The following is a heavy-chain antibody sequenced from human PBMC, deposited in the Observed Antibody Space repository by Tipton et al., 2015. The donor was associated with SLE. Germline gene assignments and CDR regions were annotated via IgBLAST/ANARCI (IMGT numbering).Heavy chain of an antibody. CDR1: GGSFSGYY. Sequence: TLSLTCAVYGGSFSGYYWSWIRQPPGKGLEWIGEINHSGSTYYNPSLKSRVTISVDTSKNQFSLKLSSVTAADTAVYYCARGVGVVIIRGWYFDLWGRGTLVTVSS. D-gene: IGHD3-3*01. CDR3: ARGVGVVIIRGWYFDL. V-gene: IGHV4-34*01. J-gene: IGHJ2*01. CDR2: INHSGST.